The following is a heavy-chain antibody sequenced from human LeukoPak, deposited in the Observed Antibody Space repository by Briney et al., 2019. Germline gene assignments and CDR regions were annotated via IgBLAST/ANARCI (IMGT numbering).Heavy chain of an antibody. CDR1: GFTFTSYW. CDR3: ATLRKSFWIPEFDF. Sequence: GGSLRLSCAVSGFTFTSYWMTWVRQAPGKGLEWVSVISGSGDSTYYADSVKGRFTISRDNSKNTLYLQMNSLRAKDTAVYYCATLRKSFWIPEFDFWGQGTLVTVSS. J-gene: IGHJ4*02. D-gene: IGHD1-1*01. CDR2: ISGSGDST. V-gene: IGHV3-23*01.